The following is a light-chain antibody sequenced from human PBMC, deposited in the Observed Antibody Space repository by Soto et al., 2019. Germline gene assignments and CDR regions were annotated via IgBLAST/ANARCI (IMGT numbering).Light chain of an antibody. J-gene: IGKJ1*01. CDR1: ERIYSAY. Sequence: VLTQSPCTLSLSRGERATLSCRASERIYSAYLGWYQQKPGQAPRLLIYNTHSRATGIPDRFSGSGSGTDFTLTISRLEPEDFALYYCQQYHTSPLTFGQGTKVDI. CDR3: QQYHTSPLT. V-gene: IGKV3-20*01. CDR2: NTH.